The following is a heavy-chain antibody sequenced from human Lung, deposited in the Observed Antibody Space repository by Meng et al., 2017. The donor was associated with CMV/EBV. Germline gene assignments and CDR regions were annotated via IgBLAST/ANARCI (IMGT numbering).Heavy chain of an antibody. J-gene: IGHJ6*04. V-gene: IGHV1-2*02. D-gene: IGHD3-10*01. CDR3: ARGPFYYYGRDV. CDR1: GYTFTGYY. Sequence: ASXXVSXKASGYTFTGYYIHWVRQAPGQGLEWMGWITPNSGGTNYAQKFQGRVTMTRDTSISTAYMELSRLRSDDTAVYYCARGPFYYYGRDVWGKGTPVTVSS. CDR2: ITPNSGGT.